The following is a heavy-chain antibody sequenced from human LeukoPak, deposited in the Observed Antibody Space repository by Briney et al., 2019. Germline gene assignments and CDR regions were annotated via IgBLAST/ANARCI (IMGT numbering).Heavy chain of an antibody. J-gene: IGHJ4*02. CDR2: INPNSGGT. CDR3: ARDYGSGSYYRNYFDY. CDR1: GYTFTSYY. V-gene: IGHV1-2*02. Sequence: ASVKVSCKASGYTFTSYYMHWVRQAPGQGLEWMGWINPNSGGTNYAQKFQGRVTKTRDTSISTAYMELSRLRSDDTAVYYCARDYGSGSYYRNYFDYWGQGTLVTVSS. D-gene: IGHD3-10*01.